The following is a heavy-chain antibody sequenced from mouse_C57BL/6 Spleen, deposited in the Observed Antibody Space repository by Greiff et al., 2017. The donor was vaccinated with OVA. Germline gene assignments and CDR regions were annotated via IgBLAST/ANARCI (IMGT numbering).Heavy chain of an antibody. CDR2: IWSDGST. V-gene: IGHV2-6*03. J-gene: IGHJ4*01. CDR3: ARSITTVVGYAMDY. CDR1: GFSLTSYG. Sequence: QVQLQQSGPGLVAPSQSLSITCTVSGFSLTSYGVHWVRQPPGKGLEWLVVIWSDGSTTYNSALKSRLSISKDNSKSQVFLKMNSLQTDDTAMYYCARSITTVVGYAMDYWGQGTSVTVSS. D-gene: IGHD1-1*01.